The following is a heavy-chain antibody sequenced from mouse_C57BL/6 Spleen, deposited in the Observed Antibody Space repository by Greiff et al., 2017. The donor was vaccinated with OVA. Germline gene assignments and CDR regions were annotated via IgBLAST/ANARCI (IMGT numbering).Heavy chain of an antibody. V-gene: IGHV1-52*01. J-gene: IGHJ4*01. CDR1: GYTFTSYW. Sequence: QVQLQQPGAELVRPGSSVKLSCKASGYTFTSYWMHWVKQRPIQGLDWIGNIDPSDSETHYNQKFKDKATWTVDKSSSTAYMQLSSLIAEDSAVYYCARRGGSSPLYAMDYWGQGTSVTVSS. D-gene: IGHD1-1*01. CDR2: IDPSDSET. CDR3: ARRGGSSPLYAMDY.